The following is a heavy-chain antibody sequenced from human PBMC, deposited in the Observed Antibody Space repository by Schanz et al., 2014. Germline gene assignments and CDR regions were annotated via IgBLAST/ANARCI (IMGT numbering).Heavy chain of an antibody. V-gene: IGHV1-18*01. CDR2: ISAYNGNT. D-gene: IGHD3-3*01. Sequence: QVQLVQSGAEVKKPGASVKVSCKASGYTFTSYGISWVRQPPGQGLEWMGWISAYNGNTKYPQKLQGRVTMTTDTSTSTVYMELRSLRSDDTAVYYCARSAGRDFWSGYYTRFDYWGQGTLVTVSS. CDR1: GYTFTSYG. J-gene: IGHJ4*02. CDR3: ARSAGRDFWSGYYTRFDY.